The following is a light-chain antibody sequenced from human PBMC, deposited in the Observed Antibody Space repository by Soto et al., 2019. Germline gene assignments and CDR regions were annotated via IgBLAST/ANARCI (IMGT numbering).Light chain of an antibody. CDR1: RSNIGENY. J-gene: IGLJ7*01. CDR3: GTWDNSLSAGL. Sequence: QSVLTQPPSVSAAPGQKVTISCSGSRSNIGENYVSWYHQFPGAAPQLVIYDNVKRSPGIPDRFSGSKSGTSATLGITGLQTGDEADYYCGTWDNSLSAGLFGAGTQLTVL. V-gene: IGLV1-51*01. CDR2: DNV.